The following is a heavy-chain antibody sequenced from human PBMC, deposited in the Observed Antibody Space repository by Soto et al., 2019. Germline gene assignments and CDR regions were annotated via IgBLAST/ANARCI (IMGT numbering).Heavy chain of an antibody. CDR1: GFTFSDYY. CDR2: ISSGGSFI. J-gene: IGHJ6*02. Sequence: PGGSLRLSCAASGFTFSDYYMSWIRQAPGKGLEYISYISSGGSFIYYADSVKGRFTISRDTAKTSLYLQMNSLRAGDTALYYCARHRYYEGSVPGYGMDVWGQGTTVTVS. D-gene: IGHD3-16*01. CDR3: ARHRYYEGSVPGYGMDV. V-gene: IGHV3-11*01.